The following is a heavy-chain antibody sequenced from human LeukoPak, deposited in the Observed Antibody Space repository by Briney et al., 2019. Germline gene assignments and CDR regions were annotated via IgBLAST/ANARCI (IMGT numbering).Heavy chain of an antibody. V-gene: IGHV4-31*03. CDR3: ARGGRPAAALLIDY. Sequence: SETLSLTCTVSGGSISSGGYYWSWIRQHPGKGLEWIGYIYYSGSTYYNPSLKSRVTISVDTSKNQFSLKLSSVTAADTAVYYCARGGRPAAALLIDYWGQGTLVTVSS. D-gene: IGHD2-2*01. J-gene: IGHJ4*02. CDR1: GGSISSGGYY. CDR2: IYYSGST.